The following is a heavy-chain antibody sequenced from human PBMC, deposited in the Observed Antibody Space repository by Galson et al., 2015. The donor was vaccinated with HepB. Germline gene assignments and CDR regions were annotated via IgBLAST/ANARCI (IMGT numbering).Heavy chain of an antibody. CDR1: GFTFSSYG. Sequence: SLRLSCAASGFTFSSYGMHWVRQAPGKGLEWVAVISYDGSNKYYAYSVKGRFTISRDNSKNTLYLQMNSLRAEDTAVYYCARVDWELLRGPLDYWGQGTLVTVSS. CDR3: ARVDWELLRGPLDY. V-gene: IGHV3-30*03. J-gene: IGHJ4*02. D-gene: IGHD1-26*01. CDR2: ISYDGSNK.